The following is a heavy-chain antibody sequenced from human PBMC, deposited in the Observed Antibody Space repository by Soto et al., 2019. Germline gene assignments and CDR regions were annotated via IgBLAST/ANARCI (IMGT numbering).Heavy chain of an antibody. CDR2: TYFRSKWYN. D-gene: IGHD5-12*01. V-gene: IGHV6-1*01. J-gene: IGHJ5*02. Sequence: SQTLSLPCVISGDSVSSNTASWNWIRQSPSRGLEWLGRTYFRSKWYNDYAVSVKSRIIINPDTSNNQFSLQLNSVTPEDTAVYFCAKGDNLGPKTGYAFDPWGQGIMVTVS. CDR1: GDSVSSNTAS. CDR3: AKGDNLGPKTGYAFDP.